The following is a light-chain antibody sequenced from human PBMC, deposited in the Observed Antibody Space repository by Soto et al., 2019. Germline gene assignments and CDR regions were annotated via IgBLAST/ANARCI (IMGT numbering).Light chain of an antibody. Sequence: EMVLTQSPGTLSLSPGERATLSCRASQSVSSNYLAWYQQKPGQAPRLLIYGASSMATSIPDRFSGSGSGTDFTLNISRLEPEDFVVYYCQQYGSSPPLTFGGGTKVEIK. CDR2: GAS. V-gene: IGKV3-20*01. J-gene: IGKJ4*01. CDR1: QSVSSNY. CDR3: QQYGSSPPLT.